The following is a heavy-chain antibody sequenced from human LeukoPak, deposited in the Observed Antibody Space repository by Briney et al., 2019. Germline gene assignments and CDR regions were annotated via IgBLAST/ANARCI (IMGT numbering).Heavy chain of an antibody. V-gene: IGHV4-59*01. D-gene: IGHD6-13*01. CDR2: IYYSGST. J-gene: IGHJ5*02. Sequence: TSETLSLTCTVSGGSISSYYWSWIRQPPGKGLEWIGYIYYSGSTNYNPSLKSRVTISVDTSKNQFSLKLSSVTAADTAVYYCARDGYSSSWYHDNWFDPWGQGTLVTVSS. CDR3: ARDGYSSSWYHDNWFDP. CDR1: GGSISSYY.